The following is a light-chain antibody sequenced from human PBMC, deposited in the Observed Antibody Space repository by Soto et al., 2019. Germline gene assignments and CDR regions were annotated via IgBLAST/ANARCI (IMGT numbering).Light chain of an antibody. CDR1: QGIRND. CDR2: AAS. J-gene: IGKJ1*01. Sequence: QMTQSPSTVSAYVGDRVTIPCRASQGIRNDLGWYQQKPGKAPNLLIYAASSLQSGVPSRFSGSGSGTDFTLTISSLQPEDFATYYCLQDYNYPRTFGQGTKVDI. CDR3: LQDYNYPRT. V-gene: IGKV1-6*01.